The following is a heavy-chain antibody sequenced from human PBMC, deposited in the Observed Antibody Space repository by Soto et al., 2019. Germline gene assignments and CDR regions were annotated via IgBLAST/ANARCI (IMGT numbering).Heavy chain of an antibody. D-gene: IGHD2-21*01. Sequence: ASVKVSCKASGYTFTSYDINWVRQATVQGLEWMGWMNPNSGNTGYAQKFQGSVTMTRNTSISTAYMDLGSLRSEDTAVYYCARGFSDSPSFDPWGQGTLVTVSS. CDR2: MNPNSGNT. V-gene: IGHV1-8*01. J-gene: IGHJ5*02. CDR1: GYTFTSYD. CDR3: ARGFSDSPSFDP.